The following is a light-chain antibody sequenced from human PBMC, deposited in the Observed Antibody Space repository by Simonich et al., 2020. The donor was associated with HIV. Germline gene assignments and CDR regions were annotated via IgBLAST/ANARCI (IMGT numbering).Light chain of an antibody. V-gene: IGLV3-1*01. CDR3: QAWDSSTYV. J-gene: IGLJ1*01. CDR1: KLGDKF. CDR2: QDS. Sequence: SYELTQPPSVSVSPGQTASITCSGDKLGDKFACWSQQTSGQSPVLVIYQDSKRPSGIPERFSGSNSGNTATLTISGTQAMDEADYYCQAWDSSTYVFGTGTKVTVL.